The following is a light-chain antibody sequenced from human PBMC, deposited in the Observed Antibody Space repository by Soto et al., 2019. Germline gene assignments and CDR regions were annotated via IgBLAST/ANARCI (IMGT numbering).Light chain of an antibody. CDR2: NNY. Sequence: QSVLTQPPSASGTPGQRVTISCSGSSSNIGSNTVNWYQHLPGTAPKLLIYNNYQRPSGVPDRFSGSKSGTSASLAISGLQSEDEADYYCAAWDDSLNGVVFGGGTKL. CDR1: SSNIGSNT. J-gene: IGLJ2*01. V-gene: IGLV1-44*01. CDR3: AAWDDSLNGVV.